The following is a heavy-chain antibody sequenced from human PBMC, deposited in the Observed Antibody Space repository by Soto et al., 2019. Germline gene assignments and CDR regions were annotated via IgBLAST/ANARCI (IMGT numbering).Heavy chain of an antibody. CDR3: ARANRYCEY. CDR1: GGSIHNHY. D-gene: IGHD5-12*01. V-gene: IGHV4-59*11. Sequence: SETLSLTCTVSGGSIHNHYWSWVRQSPGKGLKWIGYIYYTGTTNYNPSLKSRLTMSVDTSKNQFSLNLSSVTAADTAIYYCARANRYCEYWGQGILVTVSS. CDR2: IYYTGTT. J-gene: IGHJ4*02.